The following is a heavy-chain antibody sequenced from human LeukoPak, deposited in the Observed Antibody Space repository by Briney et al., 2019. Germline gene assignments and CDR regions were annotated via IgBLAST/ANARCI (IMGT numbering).Heavy chain of an antibody. CDR3: AIHMVRGVISWFDL. V-gene: IGHV1-8*03. CDR2: MNPNSGNT. D-gene: IGHD3-10*01. Sequence: ASVTVSCKSSAYTFTSYDINWVRQAPGQGLEWMGWMNPNSGNTGYAQKFQGRVTITRNTSISTAYMELSSLRFEDTAVYYCAIHMVRGVISWFDLWGQGTLVTVSS. CDR1: AYTFTSYD. J-gene: IGHJ5*02.